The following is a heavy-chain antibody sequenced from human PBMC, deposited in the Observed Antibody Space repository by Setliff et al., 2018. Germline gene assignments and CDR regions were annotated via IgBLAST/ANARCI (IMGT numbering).Heavy chain of an antibody. Sequence: ASVKVSCKASGYTSTTNALHWVRQAPGQSLEWMGWITAGIVDTKYSQKFQSRITITRDTSASTFYMELSSLTSEDTALYSCAASVGGAPYYYGLDVWGQGTTVTVSS. CDR2: ITAGIVDT. J-gene: IGHJ6*02. D-gene: IGHD2-15*01. V-gene: IGHV1-3*01. CDR1: GYTSTTNA. CDR3: AASVGGAPYYYGLDV.